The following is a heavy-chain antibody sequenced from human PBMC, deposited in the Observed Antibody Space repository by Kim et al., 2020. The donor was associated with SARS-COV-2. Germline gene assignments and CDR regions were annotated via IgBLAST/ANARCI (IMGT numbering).Heavy chain of an antibody. J-gene: IGHJ5*02. V-gene: IGHV7-4-1*02. CDR3: ARLPQGYYYDSSGYSNWFDP. CDR2: INTNTGNP. CDR1: GYTFTSYA. Sequence: ASVKVSCKASGYTFTSYAMNWVRQAPGQGLEWMGWINTNTGNPTYAQGFTGRFVFSLDTSVSTAYLQISSLKAEDTAVYYCARLPQGYYYDSSGYSNWFDPWGQGTLVTVSS. D-gene: IGHD3-22*01.